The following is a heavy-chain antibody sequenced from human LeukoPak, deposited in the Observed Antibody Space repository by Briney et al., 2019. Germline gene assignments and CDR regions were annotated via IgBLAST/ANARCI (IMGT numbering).Heavy chain of an antibody. CDR3: ARDRSREYQLLYGWFDP. Sequence: ASVKVSCKASGYTFTSYYMHWVRQAPGQGLEWMGIINPSGGSTSYAQEFQGRVTMTRDTSTSTVYMELSRLRSEDTAVYYCARDRSREYQLLYGWFDPWGQGTLVTVSS. CDR2: INPSGGST. V-gene: IGHV1-46*01. J-gene: IGHJ5*02. D-gene: IGHD2-2*02. CDR1: GYTFTSYY.